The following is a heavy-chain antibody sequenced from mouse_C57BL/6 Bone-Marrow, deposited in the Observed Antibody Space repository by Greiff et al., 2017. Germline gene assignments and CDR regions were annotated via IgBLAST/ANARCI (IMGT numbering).Heavy chain of an antibody. CDR3: AREEAYFCCSFHCPYWYFDV. Sequence: EVHLVESGPGLVKPSQSLSFSCSVSGYSITSGYYRNWNRQFPGNKLERRGYIRYDGSNNYNPYLKNQTSITRDTSTNQFFLKLKSVNTDDTATSYCAREEAYFCCSFHCPYWYFDVWGTGTTVTVSS. V-gene: IGHV3-6*01. D-gene: IGHD1-1*01. CDR1: GYSITSGYY. CDR2: IRYDGSN. J-gene: IGHJ1*03.